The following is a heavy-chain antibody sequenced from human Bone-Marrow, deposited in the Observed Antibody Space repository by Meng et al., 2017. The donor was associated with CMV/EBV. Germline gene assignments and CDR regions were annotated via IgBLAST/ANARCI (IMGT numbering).Heavy chain of an antibody. CDR3: ARAGPLPAATDYYYYYGMDV. CDR1: GFTFSSYS. CDR2: ISSSSSYI. J-gene: IGHJ6*02. Sequence: GESLKISCAASGFTFSSYSMNWVRQAPGKGLEWVSSISSSSSYIYYADSVKGRFTISRDNAKNSLYLQMNSLRAEDTAVYYCARAGPLPAATDYYYYYGMDVWGQGTTVTASS. D-gene: IGHD2-2*01. V-gene: IGHV3-21*01.